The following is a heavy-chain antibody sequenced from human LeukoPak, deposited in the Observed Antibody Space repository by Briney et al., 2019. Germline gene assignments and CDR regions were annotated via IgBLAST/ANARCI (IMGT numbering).Heavy chain of an antibody. D-gene: IGHD1-26*01. CDR2: INLSGSST. V-gene: IGHV3-23*01. Sequence: GGSLRLSCVASGVTLSNYAMSWARQAPGKGLEWVSGINLSGSSTYYADSVKGRFTISRDNSKNTLYLQMNSLRAEDTAVYYCAKDVWRYSGSYYDFDYWGQGTLVTVSS. CDR3: AKDVWRYSGSYYDFDY. J-gene: IGHJ4*02. CDR1: GVTLSNYA.